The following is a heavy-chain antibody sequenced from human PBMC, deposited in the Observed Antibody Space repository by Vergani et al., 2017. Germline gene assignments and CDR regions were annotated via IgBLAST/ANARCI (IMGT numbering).Heavy chain of an antibody. CDR3: ARTHRYCSSTSCYYDYYYYMDV. V-gene: IGHV3-48*01. Sequence: VQLVESGGGVVQPGGSLRLSCAASGFTFSSYSMNWVRQAPGKGLEWVSYISSSSSTIYYADSVKGRFTISRDNAKNSLYLQMNSLRAEDTAVYYCARTHRYCSSTSCYYDYYYYMDVWGKGTTVTVSS. D-gene: IGHD2-2*01. CDR2: ISSSSSTI. J-gene: IGHJ6*03. CDR1: GFTFSSYS.